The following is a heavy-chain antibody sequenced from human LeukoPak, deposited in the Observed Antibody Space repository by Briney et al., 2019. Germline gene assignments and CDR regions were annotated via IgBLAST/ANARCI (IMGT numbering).Heavy chain of an antibody. D-gene: IGHD6-19*01. Sequence: SETLSLTCTVSGGSISSYYWSWIRQPPGKGLEWIGYIYYSGSTYYNPSLKSRVTISVDTSKNQFSLKLSSVTAADTAVYYCARDRYSSGWYPAAFDIWGQGTMVTVSS. V-gene: IGHV4-59*12. CDR1: GGSISSYY. J-gene: IGHJ3*02. CDR3: ARDRYSSGWYPAAFDI. CDR2: IYYSGST.